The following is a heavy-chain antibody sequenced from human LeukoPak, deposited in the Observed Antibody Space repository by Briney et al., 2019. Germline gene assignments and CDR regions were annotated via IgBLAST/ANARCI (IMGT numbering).Heavy chain of an antibody. CDR1: GFTFSSYS. D-gene: IGHD1-26*01. CDR2: ISSSSSYI. CDR3: ARDIVGATGAFDY. Sequence: GGSLRLSCAAYGFTFSSYSMNWVRQAPGKGLEWVSSISSSSSYIYYADSVKGRFTISRDNAKNSLYLQMNSLRAEDTAVYYCARDIVGATGAFDYWGQGTLVTVSS. V-gene: IGHV3-21*01. J-gene: IGHJ4*02.